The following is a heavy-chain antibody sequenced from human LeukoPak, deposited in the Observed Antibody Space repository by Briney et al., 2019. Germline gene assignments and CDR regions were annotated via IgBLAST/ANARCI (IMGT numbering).Heavy chain of an antibody. CDR3: AKDRTRGFYYYYGMDV. Sequence: GGSLRLSCVASGFTFDDFAMHWVRQAPGKGLEWVSGISWNSGSKGYADSVKGRFTISRNNAENSLSLQMNSLRPEDTALYYCAKDRTRGFYYYYGMDVWGQGTTVTVSS. J-gene: IGHJ6*02. CDR1: GFTFDDFA. V-gene: IGHV3-9*01. CDR2: ISWNSGSK.